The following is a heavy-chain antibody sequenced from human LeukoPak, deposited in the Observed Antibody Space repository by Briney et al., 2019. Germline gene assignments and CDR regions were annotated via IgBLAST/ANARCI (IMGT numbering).Heavy chain of an antibody. Sequence: SETLSLTCTVSGGSISSHYWSWIRQPAGKGLEWIGRIYTSGSTNYNPSLKSRVTMSVDTSKNQFSLKLSSVTAADTAVYYCARDARGKNWNGPFDFWGQGTLVTVSS. CDR3: ARDARGKNWNGPFDF. CDR2: IYTSGST. J-gene: IGHJ4*02. D-gene: IGHD1-1*01. CDR1: GGSISSHY. V-gene: IGHV4-4*07.